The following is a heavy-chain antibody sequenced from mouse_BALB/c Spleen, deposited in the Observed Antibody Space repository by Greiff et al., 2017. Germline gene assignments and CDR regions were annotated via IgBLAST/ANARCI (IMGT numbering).Heavy chain of an antibody. Sequence: QVQLQQSGAELVKPGASVKLSCKASGYTFTSYDINWVRQRPEQGLEWIGWIFPGDGSTKYNEKFKGKATLTTDKSSSTAYMQPSRLTSEDSAVYFGARGYYGSSYWFAYGGQGTRVTVSA. J-gene: IGHJ3*01. CDR2: IFPGDGST. CDR3: ARGYYGSSYWFAY. V-gene: IGHV1-85*01. D-gene: IGHD1-1*01. CDR1: GYTFTSYD.